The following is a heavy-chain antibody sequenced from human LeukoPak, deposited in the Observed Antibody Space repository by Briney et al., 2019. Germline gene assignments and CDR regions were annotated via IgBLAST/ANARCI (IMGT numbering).Heavy chain of an antibody. J-gene: IGHJ5*02. D-gene: IGHD3-3*01. Sequence: SETLSPTCTVSGYSISSGYYWDWIRQPPGKGLEWIGSIYHSGSTYYNPSLKSRVTISVDTSKNQFSLKLSSATAADTAVYYCARDPITISNSDWFDPWGQGTLVTVSS. CDR3: ARDPITISNSDWFDP. CDR2: IYHSGST. V-gene: IGHV4-38-2*02. CDR1: GYSISSGYY.